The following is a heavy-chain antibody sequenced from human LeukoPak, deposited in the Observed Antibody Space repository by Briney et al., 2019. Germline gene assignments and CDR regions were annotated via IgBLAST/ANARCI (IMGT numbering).Heavy chain of an antibody. CDR3: IFAPWDYYDSSGSLFDY. V-gene: IGHV1-46*01. Sequence: ASVKVSCKASGYTFTSYYMHWVRQAPGQGLEWMGIINPSGGSTSYAQKFQGRVTITADKSTSTAYMELSSLRSEDTAVYYCIFAPWDYYDSSGSLFDYWGQGTLVTVSS. CDR1: GYTFTSYY. D-gene: IGHD3-22*01. CDR2: INPSGGST. J-gene: IGHJ4*02.